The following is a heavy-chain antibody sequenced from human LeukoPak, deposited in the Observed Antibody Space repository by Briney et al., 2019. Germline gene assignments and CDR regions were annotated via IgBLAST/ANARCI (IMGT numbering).Heavy chain of an antibody. V-gene: IGHV3-9*01. D-gene: IGHD3-3*01. Sequence: GGSLRLSCAASGFTFGDYAMHWVRQAPGKGLEWVSGISWNSGSIGYADSVKGRFTISRDNAKNSLYLQMNSLRAEYTALYYCAKVQDRGDFWSGYYTPTGAFDIWGQGTMVTVSS. CDR1: GFTFGDYA. J-gene: IGHJ3*02. CDR3: AKVQDRGDFWSGYYTPTGAFDI. CDR2: ISWNSGSI.